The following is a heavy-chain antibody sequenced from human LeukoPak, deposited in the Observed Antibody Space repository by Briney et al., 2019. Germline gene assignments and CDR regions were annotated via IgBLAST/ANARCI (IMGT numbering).Heavy chain of an antibody. CDR3: TSGIAAEYFEY. V-gene: IGHV4-39*01. J-gene: IGHJ4*02. CDR2: IYYSGST. CDR1: GGSISSSSYY. D-gene: IGHD6-13*01. Sequence: SETQSLTCTVSGGSISSSSYYWGWIRQPPGKGLEWIGSIYYSGSTYYNPSLKSRVTISVDTSKNQFSLKLSSVTAADTAVYYCTSGIAAEYFEYWGQGTLVTVSS.